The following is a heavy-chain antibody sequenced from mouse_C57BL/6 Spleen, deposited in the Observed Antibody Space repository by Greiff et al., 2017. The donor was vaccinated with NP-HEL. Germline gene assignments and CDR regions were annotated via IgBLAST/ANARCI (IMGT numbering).Heavy chain of an antibody. CDR1: GYTFTSYW. CDR2: IDPNSGGT. J-gene: IGHJ3*01. Sequence: VQLQQSGAELVKPGASVKLSCKASGYTFTSYWMHWVKKRPGRGLEWIGRIDPNSGGTKYNEKFKSKATLTVDKPSSTAYMQLSSLTSEDSAVYYCASDYYGSSYGFAYWGQGTLVTVSA. CDR3: ASDYYGSSYGFAY. V-gene: IGHV1-72*01. D-gene: IGHD1-1*01.